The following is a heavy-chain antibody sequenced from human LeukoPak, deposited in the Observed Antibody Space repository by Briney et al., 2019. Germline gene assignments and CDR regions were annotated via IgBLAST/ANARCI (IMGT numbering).Heavy chain of an antibody. J-gene: IGHJ4*02. CDR1: GGSISGYY. Sequence: SETLSLTCTFSGGSISGYYWNWIRQPPGKGLEWIGYIYYSGSTNYNPSLKSRVTISVDTSKNQFPLKLSSVTAADTALYYCARGGSGSYYGFDYWGQGTLVTVSS. CDR2: IYYSGST. CDR3: ARGGSGSYYGFDY. D-gene: IGHD3-10*01. V-gene: IGHV4-59*01.